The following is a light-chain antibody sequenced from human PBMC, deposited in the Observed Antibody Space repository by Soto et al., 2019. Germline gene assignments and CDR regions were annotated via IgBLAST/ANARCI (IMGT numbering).Light chain of an antibody. CDR1: QSVSSN. Sequence: TQSPAILSESPGAGATLSCRASQSVSSNLAWYQQKPGQAPRLLIYGASIRATGIPARFSGSGSGTEVTLTISTLQSEDFAIYYCQHYNNWPPWTFGQGTKVDIK. V-gene: IGKV3-15*01. CDR3: QHYNNWPPWT. J-gene: IGKJ1*01. CDR2: GAS.